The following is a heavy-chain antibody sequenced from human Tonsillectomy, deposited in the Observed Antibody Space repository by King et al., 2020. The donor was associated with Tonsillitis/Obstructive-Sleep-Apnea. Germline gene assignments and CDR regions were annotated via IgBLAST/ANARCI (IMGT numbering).Heavy chain of an antibody. V-gene: IGHV3-48*03. CDR2: ISSSGSTI. D-gene: IGHD1-26*01. CDR3: ARAWELLALSEIWSFDY. Sequence: VQLVESGGGLVQPGGSLRLSCAASGFTFSSYEMNWVRQAPGKGLEWVSYISSSGSTIYYADSVKGRFTISRDNAKNSLYLQMNSLRAEDTAVYYCARAWELLALSEIWSFDYWGQGTLVTVSS. J-gene: IGHJ4*02. CDR1: GFTFSSYE.